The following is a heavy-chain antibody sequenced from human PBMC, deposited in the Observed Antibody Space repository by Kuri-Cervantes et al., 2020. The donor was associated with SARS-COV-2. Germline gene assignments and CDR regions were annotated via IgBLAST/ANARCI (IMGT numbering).Heavy chain of an antibody. CDR2: IRYDGNSK. CDR1: GFTFSSFG. CDR3: AKDRGAYQNALAY. D-gene: IGHD1-26*01. V-gene: IGHV3-30*02. Sequence: GESLKISCAASGFTFSSFGMHWVRQTPGKGLDWVAFIRYDGNSKFYADSVKGRFTISRDNSRNTLFLQMSGLKSEDTSTYYCAKDRGAYQNALAYWGQGTLVTVSS. J-gene: IGHJ4*02.